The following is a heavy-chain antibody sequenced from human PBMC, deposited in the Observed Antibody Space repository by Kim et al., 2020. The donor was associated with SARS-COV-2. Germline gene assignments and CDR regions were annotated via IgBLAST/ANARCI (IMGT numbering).Heavy chain of an antibody. J-gene: IGHJ5*02. V-gene: IGHV1-69*04. D-gene: IGHD3-10*01. Sequence: QKFQGRVTITADKSTSTACMELSSLRSEDTAVYYCARDPPREVRGFFFDPWGQGTLVTVSS. CDR3: ARDPPREVRGFFFDP.